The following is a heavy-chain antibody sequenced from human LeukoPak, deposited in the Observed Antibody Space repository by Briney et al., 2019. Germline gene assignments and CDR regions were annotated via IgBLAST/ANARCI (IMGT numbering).Heavy chain of an antibody. CDR2: FYYSGNT. Sequence: PSETLSLTCTVSGGSISSSSYQWGWIRQPPGKGLEWIGSFYYSGNTYYSPSLKCRVTVSVDTSKNLFSLNLTSVTAADTAVYYCARISIAVVPAYFDYWGQGTLVTVSS. CDR1: GGSISSSSYQ. CDR3: ARISIAVVPAYFDY. J-gene: IGHJ4*02. D-gene: IGHD2-2*01. V-gene: IGHV4-39*01.